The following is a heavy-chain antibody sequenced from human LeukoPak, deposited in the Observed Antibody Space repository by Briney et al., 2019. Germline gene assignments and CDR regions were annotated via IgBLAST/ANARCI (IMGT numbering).Heavy chain of an antibody. CDR2: ISGSGGNT. CDR1: GFTFSNYA. CDR3: AKRQVSAAAGALDY. V-gene: IGHV3-23*01. Sequence: GGSLRLSCAASGFTFSNYAMTWVRQAPGKGLEWVSAISGSGGNTYYADSVKGRFTISRDNSKNTLHLQMNSLRAEDTAVYYCAKRQVSAAAGALDYRGQGTLLTVSS. D-gene: IGHD6-13*01. J-gene: IGHJ4*02.